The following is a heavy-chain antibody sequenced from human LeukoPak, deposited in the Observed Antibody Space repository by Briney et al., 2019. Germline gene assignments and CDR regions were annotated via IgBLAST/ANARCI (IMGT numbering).Heavy chain of an antibody. CDR2: ISSSGSI. Sequence: PGGSLRLSCAASGFTFSDNYMSWIRQAPGKGLEWVSYISSSGSIYYADSVKGRFTISRDNSKNTLYLQMNSLRAEDTAVYYCARLAATSLDYWGQGTLVTVSS. J-gene: IGHJ4*02. CDR1: GFTFSDNY. CDR3: ARLAATSLDY. V-gene: IGHV3-11*04. D-gene: IGHD2-15*01.